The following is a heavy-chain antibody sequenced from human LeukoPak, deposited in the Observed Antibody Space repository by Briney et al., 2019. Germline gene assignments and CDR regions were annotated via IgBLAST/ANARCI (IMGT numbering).Heavy chain of an antibody. CDR3: ARVESTRAIDY. V-gene: IGHV4-59*01. CDR2: IYYSGST. CDR1: GGSISSYY. Sequence: PSETLSLTCTVSGGSISSYYWSWIRQPPGKGLEWIGYIYYSGSTNYNPPLKSRVTISLDTSKNQFSLKLSSVTAVDTAVYYCARVESTRAIDYWSQGTLVTVSA. D-gene: IGHD2-2*01. J-gene: IGHJ4*02.